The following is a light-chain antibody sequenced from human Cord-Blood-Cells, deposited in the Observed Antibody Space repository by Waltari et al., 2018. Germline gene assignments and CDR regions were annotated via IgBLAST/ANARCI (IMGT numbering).Light chain of an antibody. J-gene: IGKJ3*01. CDR2: AAC. V-gene: IGKV1-39*01. Sequence: IQMTHSPSSLPASVGDRVTITCRARQSISSYLNLYQKKPGKATKLLIYAACSLQSGVVSRLSGSGSATEYTLTISRLQPEDFATYYCHQRYSTPPVTFGPGTKVDIK. CDR1: QSISSY. CDR3: HQRYSTPPVT.